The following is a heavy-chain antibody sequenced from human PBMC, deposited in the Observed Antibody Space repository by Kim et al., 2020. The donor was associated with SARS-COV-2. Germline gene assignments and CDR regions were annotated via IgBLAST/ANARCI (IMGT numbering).Heavy chain of an antibody. D-gene: IGHD3-10*01. Sequence: YYNPSLKSRVTISVDTSKNQFSLKLSSVTAADTAVYYCARDGSGSGSLDYWGQGTLVTVSS. V-gene: IGHV4-31*02. J-gene: IGHJ4*02. CDR3: ARDGSGSGSLDY.